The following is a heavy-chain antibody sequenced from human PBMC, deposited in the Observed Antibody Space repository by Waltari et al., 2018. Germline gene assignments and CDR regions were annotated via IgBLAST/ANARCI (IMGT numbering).Heavy chain of an antibody. V-gene: IGHV1-69*12. J-gene: IGHJ4*02. CDR3: VSSSTSKRVWDY. D-gene: IGHD2-2*01. CDR1: GEIFSSHA. CDR2: VMPIFGRV. Sequence: QVQLVQSGAEVRQPGSSVKLSCKTSGEIFSSHAFSWVRQAPGQGLQWMGEVMPIFGRVDSAQKFQDRVTISADDSTSTAHMELTSLRSEDTAMYYCVSSSTSKRVWDYWGPGTLVTVSS.